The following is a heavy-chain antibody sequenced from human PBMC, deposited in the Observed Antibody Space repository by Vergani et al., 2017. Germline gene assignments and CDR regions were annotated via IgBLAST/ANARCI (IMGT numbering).Heavy chain of an antibody. CDR3: ARDIRRGYNLGAGEALHY. CDR2: INPSGGST. J-gene: IGHJ4*02. CDR1: GYTFTSYY. D-gene: IGHD5-24*01. Sequence: QVQLVQSGAEVKKPGASVKVSCKASGYTFTSYYMHWVRQAPGQGLEWMGIINPSGGSTSYAQKFPGRVTMTRDTSTSTVYMEVSSLRSEDTAVYYCARDIRRGYNLGAGEALHYWGQGTLVTVSS. V-gene: IGHV1-46*01.